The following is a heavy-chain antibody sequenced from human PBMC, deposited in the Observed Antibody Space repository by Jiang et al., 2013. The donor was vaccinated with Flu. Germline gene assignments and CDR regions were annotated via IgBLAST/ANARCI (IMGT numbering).Heavy chain of an antibody. Sequence: GSGLVKPSETLSLTCTVSGGSISTYYWSWIRQPPGKGLEWIGYISYSGSTNYNPSLKSRVTISVDTSKNQFSLKLSSVTAADTAVYYCARHRAPQWLVHEFDYWGQGTLVTVSS. CDR2: ISYSGST. CDR3: ARHRAPQWLVHEFDY. D-gene: IGHD6-19*01. V-gene: IGHV4-59*08. CDR1: GGSISTYY. J-gene: IGHJ4*02.